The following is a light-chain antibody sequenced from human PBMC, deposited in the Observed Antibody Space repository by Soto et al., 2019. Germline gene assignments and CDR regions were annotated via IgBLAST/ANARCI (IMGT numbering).Light chain of an antibody. J-gene: IGLJ1*01. Sequence: QSVLTQPPSVSGSPGQSITISCTGTGSDVGGYNYVSWYQHHPGKAPKLMIYEVSHPPSGVSNRFSGSMSGNTASLTICGIQAEDEADYYCNSYTRSSNYVFGTGTKLTVL. CDR1: GSDVGGYNY. CDR2: EVS. V-gene: IGLV2-14*01. CDR3: NSYTRSSNYV.